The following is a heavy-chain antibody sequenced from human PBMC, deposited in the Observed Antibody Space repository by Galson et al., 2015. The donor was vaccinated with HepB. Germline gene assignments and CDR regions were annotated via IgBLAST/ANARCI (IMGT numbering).Heavy chain of an antibody. CDR3: ARQRGWGRRVDYFDY. CDR2: IYYSGST. D-gene: IGHD7-27*01. Sequence: ETLSLTCTVSGGSISSSSYYWGWIRQPPGKGLEWIGSIYYSGSTYYNPSLKSRVTISVDTSKNQFSLKLSSVTAADTAVYYCARQRGWGRRVDYFDYWGQGTLVTVSS. V-gene: IGHV4-39*01. CDR1: GGSISSSSYY. J-gene: IGHJ4*02.